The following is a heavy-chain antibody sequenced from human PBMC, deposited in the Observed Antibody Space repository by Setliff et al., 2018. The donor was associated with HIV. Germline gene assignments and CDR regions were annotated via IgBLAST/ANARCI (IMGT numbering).Heavy chain of an antibody. D-gene: IGHD6-13*01. Sequence: SETLSLTCTVSGGSISSSSYYWGWIRQPPGKGLELIGSIYYTGTTYCHPSLESRVTLSVDMSRNQFSLRLTSVTAADTGVYYCARHSDSSSWPPGGYYHYMDVWGKGTTVTVSS. CDR3: ARHSDSSSWPPGGYYHYMDV. V-gene: IGHV4-39*01. CDR1: GGSISSSSYY. J-gene: IGHJ6*03. CDR2: IYYTGTT.